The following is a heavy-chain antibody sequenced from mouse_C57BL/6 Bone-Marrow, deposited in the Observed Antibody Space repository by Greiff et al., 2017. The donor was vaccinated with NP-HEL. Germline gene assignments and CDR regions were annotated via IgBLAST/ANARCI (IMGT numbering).Heavy chain of an antibody. D-gene: IGHD1-1*01. V-gene: IGHV1-26*01. CDR2: INPNNGGT. J-gene: IGHJ2*01. Sequence: EVQLVESGPELVKPGASVKISCKASGYTFTDYYMNWVKQSHGKSLEWIGDINPNNGGTSYNQKFKGKATLTVDKSSSTAYMELRSLTSEDSAVYYCAREPLYYYGSTPYYFDYWGQGTTLTVSS. CDR3: AREPLYYYGSTPYYFDY. CDR1: GYTFTDYY.